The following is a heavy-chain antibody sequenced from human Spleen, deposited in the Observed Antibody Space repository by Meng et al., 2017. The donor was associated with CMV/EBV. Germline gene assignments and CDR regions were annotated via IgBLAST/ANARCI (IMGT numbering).Heavy chain of an antibody. V-gene: IGHV1-2*02. CDR2: INPDSGFT. J-gene: IGHJ5*02. CDR3: ARDWDIVVVPAAPYNWFDP. CDR1: TFTGHY. D-gene: IGHD2-2*01. Sequence: TFTGHYIHWGRQAPGQGLEWMGWINPDSGFTKYAQKFQGRVTMTRDTSISTAYMELSRLRSDDTAMYYCARDWDIVVVPAAPYNWFDPWGQGTLVTVSS.